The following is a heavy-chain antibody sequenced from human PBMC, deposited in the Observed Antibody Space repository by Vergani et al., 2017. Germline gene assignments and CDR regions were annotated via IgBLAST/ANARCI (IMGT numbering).Heavy chain of an antibody. D-gene: IGHD3-22*01. CDR2: INAGNGNT. Sequence: QVQLVQSGAEVKKPGASVKVSCKASGYTFTSYAMHWVRQAPGQRLEWMGWINAGNGNTKYSQKFQGRVTITRDTSASTAYMELSSLRSEDTAGYYCARGVTIVVVDWGVPDYWGQGTLVTVSS. J-gene: IGHJ4*02. CDR3: ARGVTIVVVDWGVPDY. V-gene: IGHV1-3*01. CDR1: GYTFTSYA.